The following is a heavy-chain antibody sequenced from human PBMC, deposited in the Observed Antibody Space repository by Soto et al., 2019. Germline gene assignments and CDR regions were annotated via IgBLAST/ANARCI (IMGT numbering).Heavy chain of an antibody. Sequence: GGSLRLSCAASGFTFSSYAMSWVRQAPGKGLEWVSAISGSGGSTYYADSVKGRFTISRDNSKNTLYLQMNSLRAEDTAVYYCAKDPQSPIDSGYDENEFDYWGQGTLVTVSS. D-gene: IGHD5-12*01. J-gene: IGHJ4*02. CDR2: ISGSGGST. V-gene: IGHV3-23*01. CDR1: GFTFSSYA. CDR3: AKDPQSPIDSGYDENEFDY.